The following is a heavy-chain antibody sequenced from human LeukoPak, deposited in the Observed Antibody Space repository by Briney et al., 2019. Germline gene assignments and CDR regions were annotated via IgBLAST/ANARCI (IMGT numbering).Heavy chain of an antibody. D-gene: IGHD4-17*01. V-gene: IGHV4-59*01. CDR1: GGSISSYY. Sequence: SETLSLTCTVSGGSISSYYWSWIRQPPRKGLEWIGYNSGSTNYNPSLKSRVTISVDTSKNQFSLKLSSVTAADTAVYYCARDGHDYGDPTWFDPWGQGTLVTVSS. CDR3: ARDGHDYGDPTWFDP. J-gene: IGHJ5*02. CDR2: NSGST.